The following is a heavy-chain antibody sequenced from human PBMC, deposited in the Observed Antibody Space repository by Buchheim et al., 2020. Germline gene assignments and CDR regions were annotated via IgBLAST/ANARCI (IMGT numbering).Heavy chain of an antibody. CDR1: GFTFSSYA. J-gene: IGHJ4*02. D-gene: IGHD3-22*01. CDR3: TKAHDTSGYYPFVY. CDR2: ILGGGSST. V-gene: IGHV3-23*01. Sequence: EVRLLESGGGLVQPGGSLRLSCAASGFTFSSYAMSWVRQAPGKGLEWVSAILGGGSSTYYADSVKGRFIISRDNSKNTLYLQMNSLRVEDTAVYYCTKAHDTSGYYPFVYGGQGTL.